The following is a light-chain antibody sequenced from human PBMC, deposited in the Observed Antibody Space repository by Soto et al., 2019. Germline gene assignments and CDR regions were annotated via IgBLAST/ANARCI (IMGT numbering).Light chain of an antibody. CDR3: QQYHKWPIT. CDR1: QSVSSH. J-gene: IGKJ5*01. V-gene: IGKV3-15*01. Sequence: EILLTQSPATLSVSPGERATLSCRASQSVSSHLVWYQQKPGQAPRLLISAADTRATGLPARFSGSGSGTEFSLTISSLQSEDFAVYFCQQYHKWPITFGQGTRLEMK. CDR2: AAD.